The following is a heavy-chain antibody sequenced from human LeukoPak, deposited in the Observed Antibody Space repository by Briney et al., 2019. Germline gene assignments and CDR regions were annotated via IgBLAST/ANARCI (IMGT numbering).Heavy chain of an antibody. J-gene: IGHJ6*03. CDR3: ARVVGSGSYYYYYYMDV. CDR2: ISAYNGNT. CDR1: GYTFTSYG. D-gene: IGHD3-10*01. Sequence: GASVKVSCKASGYTFTSYGISWVRQAPGQGLEWMGWISAYNGNTNYAQKLQGRVTMTTDTSTSTANMELRSLRSDDTAVYYCARVVGSGSYYYYYYMDVWGKGTTVTVSS. V-gene: IGHV1-18*01.